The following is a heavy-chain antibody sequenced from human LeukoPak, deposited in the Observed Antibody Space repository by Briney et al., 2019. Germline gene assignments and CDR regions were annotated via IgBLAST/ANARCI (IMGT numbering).Heavy chain of an antibody. Sequence: ALVKVSCKVSGHTLTELSMHWVRQAPGKGLEWMGGFDPENGETIYAQKFQGRVTMTEDTSTDTVYMELSSLRSEDTAVYYCATGGSRVQLWILAGWYYFDNWGQGTLVTVSS. CDR2: FDPENGET. D-gene: IGHD5-18*01. V-gene: IGHV1-24*01. J-gene: IGHJ4*02. CDR3: ATGGSRVQLWILAGWYYFDN. CDR1: GHTLTELS.